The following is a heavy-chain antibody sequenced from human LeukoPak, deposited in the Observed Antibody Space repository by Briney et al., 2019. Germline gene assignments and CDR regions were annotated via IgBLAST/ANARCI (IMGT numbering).Heavy chain of an antibody. Sequence: GGSLRLSCAASGFTFSSYSMNWVRQAPGKGLEWVSSISSSSSYIYYADSVKGRFTISRDNAKNSLYLQMNSLRAEDTAVYYCARDHQYYYDSGGYRSSYGMDVWGQGTTVTVSS. D-gene: IGHD3-22*01. CDR2: ISSSSSYI. CDR1: GFTFSSYS. J-gene: IGHJ6*02. CDR3: ARDHQYYYDSGGYRSSYGMDV. V-gene: IGHV3-21*01.